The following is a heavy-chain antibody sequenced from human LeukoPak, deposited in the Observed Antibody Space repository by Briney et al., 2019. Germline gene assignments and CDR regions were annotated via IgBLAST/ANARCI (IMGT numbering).Heavy chain of an antibody. CDR2: VNLQGST. V-gene: IGHV4-4*02. CDR1: GVSITSTNY. Sequence: SGTLSLTCAVSGVSITSTNYWTWVRQPPGKGLEWIGEVNLQGSTNYNPSLMGRVAISVDMSENHLSLQLTSVTAADTAVYYCAREGGPYRPLDYSGQGTLVTVSS. J-gene: IGHJ4*02. CDR3: AREGGPYRPLDY.